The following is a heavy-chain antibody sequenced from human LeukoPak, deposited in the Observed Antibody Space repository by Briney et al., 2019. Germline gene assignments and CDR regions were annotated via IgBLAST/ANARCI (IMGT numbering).Heavy chain of an antibody. CDR3: ARGTRNENLRSWRDLYYFDT. CDR2: ITHRGVT. Sequence: SETLSLTCAVYTGSFSDFYWTWIRQPPGKGLEWIGEITHRGVTTYNPSLKSRVTMSVDTSMNHFSMQLTSVTAADTAVYCCARGTRNENLRSWRDLYYFDTWGQGTLVTVSS. D-gene: IGHD1-1*01. CDR1: TGSFSDFY. J-gene: IGHJ4*02. V-gene: IGHV4-34*01.